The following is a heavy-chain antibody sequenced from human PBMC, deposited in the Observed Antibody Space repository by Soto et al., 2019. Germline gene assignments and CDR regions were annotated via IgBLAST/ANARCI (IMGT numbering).Heavy chain of an antibody. Sequence: QVQLVQSGAEVKKPGSSVKVSCKTSGGTFSSYAISWVRQAPGQGLEWMGGIIPIFGTANYAQKFQGRVTIXEDXSXITAYMGLSSLRSEDTAVYYCAREGSSSAPWGGMDVWGQGTTVTVSS. J-gene: IGHJ6*02. CDR1: GGTFSSYA. CDR3: AREGSSSAPWGGMDV. D-gene: IGHD6-6*01. V-gene: IGHV1-69*12. CDR2: IIPIFGTA.